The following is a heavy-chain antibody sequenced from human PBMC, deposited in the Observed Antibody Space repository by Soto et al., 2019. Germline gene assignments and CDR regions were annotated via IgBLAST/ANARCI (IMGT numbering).Heavy chain of an antibody. CDR1: GFTFSAYG. V-gene: IGHV3-33*01. J-gene: IGHJ3*02. CDR2: IPNDASYK. CDR3: VRDDIGDPNGFDI. D-gene: IGHD2-15*01. Sequence: QVQLVESGGGVVQPGRSLRLSCTPSGFTFSAYGMHWVRQAPGKGLEWVAVIPNDASYKYEADSVKGRFTISRDNSKNTLYLQMDSLRVEDTALYYCVRDDIGDPNGFDIWGQGTTVTVSS.